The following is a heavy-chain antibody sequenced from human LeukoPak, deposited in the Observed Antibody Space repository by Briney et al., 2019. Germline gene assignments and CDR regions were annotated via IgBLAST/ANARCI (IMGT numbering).Heavy chain of an antibody. CDR1: GYTFTIYG. V-gene: IGHV1-18*01. CDR2: ISAYNGNT. Sequence: GASVKFSCKASGYTFTIYGISWVRQAPGQGIEWMGWISAYNGNTNYAQKLQGRVTMTTDTSTSTAYMELRSLRSDDTAVYYCARRGTKLSAAGTVGYWGQGTLVTVSS. J-gene: IGHJ4*02. D-gene: IGHD6-13*01. CDR3: ARRGTKLSAAGTVGY.